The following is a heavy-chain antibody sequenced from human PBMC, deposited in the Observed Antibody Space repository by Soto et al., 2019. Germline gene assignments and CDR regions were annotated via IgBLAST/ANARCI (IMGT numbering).Heavy chain of an antibody. CDR2: IYYSGST. V-gene: IGHV4-39*01. J-gene: IGHJ3*02. D-gene: IGHD3-3*01. CDR3: ARRPGRITIFGVVTDDAFDI. Sequence: QLQLQESGPGLVKPSETLSLTCTVSGGSISSSSYYWGWIRQPPGKGLEWIGSIYYSGSTYYNPSLKSRVTISVDTSKNQFSLKLSSVTAADTAVYYCARRPGRITIFGVVTDDAFDIWGQGTMVTVSS. CDR1: GGSISSSSYY.